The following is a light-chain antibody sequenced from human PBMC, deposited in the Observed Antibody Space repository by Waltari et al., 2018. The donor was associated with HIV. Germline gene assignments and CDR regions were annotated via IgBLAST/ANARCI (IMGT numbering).Light chain of an antibody. CDR3: LQYGSSWYT. CDR2: DAS. CDR1: QSVTRNF. J-gene: IGKJ2*01. Sequence: EIVLTQSPGTLSLSPGDRATLSCRSSQSVTRNFLAWYQQKRGQAPRLLIYDASTRATGIPDRFSSGGSWTDFTLTMSRLEPEDFAVYYCLQYGSSWYTFGQGTNLDI. V-gene: IGKV3-20*01.